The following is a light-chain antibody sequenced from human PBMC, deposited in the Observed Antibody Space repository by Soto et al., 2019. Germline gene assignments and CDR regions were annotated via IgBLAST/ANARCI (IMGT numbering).Light chain of an antibody. CDR1: QGVRSD. J-gene: IGKJ4*01. CDR3: QQYSDWPLT. CDR2: GAS. V-gene: IGKV3-15*01. Sequence: EIAMTQSPYTLSGSPGDRATLSCRASQGVRSDLAWYQQKAGQSPRLLIYGASTRAAETPARFSGSGSGTEFTLTINSLQSEDFAVYYCQQYSDWPLTFGGGTKVDIK.